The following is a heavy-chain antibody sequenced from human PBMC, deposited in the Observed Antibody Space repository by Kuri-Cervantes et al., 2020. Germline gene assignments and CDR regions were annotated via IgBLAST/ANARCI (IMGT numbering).Heavy chain of an antibody. V-gene: IGHV1-18*01. Sequence: ASVKVSCKASGYTFTSYGISWVRQAPGQGLEWMGWISAYNGNTNYAQKLQGRVTMTTDTSTSTAYMELRSLRAEDTALYYCAKDFTSFAQIPDAFDIWGQGTMVTVSS. J-gene: IGHJ3*02. CDR1: GYTFTSYG. CDR2: ISAYNGNT. D-gene: IGHD2-2*01. CDR3: AKDFTSFAQIPDAFDI.